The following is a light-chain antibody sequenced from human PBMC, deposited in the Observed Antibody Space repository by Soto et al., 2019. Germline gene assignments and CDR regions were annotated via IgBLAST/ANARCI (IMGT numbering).Light chain of an antibody. CDR3: QQYSDNWT. Sequence: DIQMTQSPSTLSASVGDRVTITCRASQSISSWLAWYQQKPGTAPKLLIYKASTLQSGVPSRFSGSGSGTEFTLTINSLQPDDFATYYCQQYSDNWTFGQGTKVE. J-gene: IGKJ1*01. CDR1: QSISSW. CDR2: KAS. V-gene: IGKV1-5*03.